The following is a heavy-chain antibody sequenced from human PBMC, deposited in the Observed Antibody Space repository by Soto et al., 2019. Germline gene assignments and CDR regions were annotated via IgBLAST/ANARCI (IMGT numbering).Heavy chain of an antibody. CDR2: ISAYNGNT. CDR1: GYTFTSYG. Sequence: ASVKVSCKASGYTFTSYGIRWVRQAPGQGLEWMGWISAYNGNTKYAKKFQGRVTMTTDTSTTTAYMELRSLRSDDTAVYYCAREGLRDSSGHYYEGYWGQGTLVTVSS. D-gene: IGHD3-22*01. CDR3: AREGLRDSSGHYYEGY. V-gene: IGHV1-18*01. J-gene: IGHJ4*02.